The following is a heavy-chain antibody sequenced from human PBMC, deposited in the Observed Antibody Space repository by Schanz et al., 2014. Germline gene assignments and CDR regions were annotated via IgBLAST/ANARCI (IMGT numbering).Heavy chain of an antibody. Sequence: EVQLVESGGGLIQPGGSLRLSCAVSGFTFSTYCMSWVRQAPGKGLEWVANIKQDESERSYVDSVKGRFTISRDNAKNSLYLQMNSLRAEDTAVYYCARDKGGYYPFDYWGQGTLVTVSS. CDR1: GFTFSTYC. J-gene: IGHJ4*02. D-gene: IGHD3-3*01. CDR3: ARDKGGYYPFDY. V-gene: IGHV3-7*01. CDR2: IKQDESER.